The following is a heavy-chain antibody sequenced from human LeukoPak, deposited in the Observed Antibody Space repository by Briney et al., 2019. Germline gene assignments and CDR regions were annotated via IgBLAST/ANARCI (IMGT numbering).Heavy chain of an antibody. J-gene: IGHJ4*02. CDR2: IYHSGST. CDR3: ARDTGGYCGGDCYSFDY. Sequence: SETLSLTCTVSGYSISSGYYWGWIRQPPGKGLEWIGSIYHSGSTYYNPSLKSRVTISVDTSKNQFSLKLSSVTAADTAVYYCARDTGGYCGGDCYSFDYWGQGTLVTVSS. D-gene: IGHD2-21*02. V-gene: IGHV4-38-2*02. CDR1: GYSISSGYY.